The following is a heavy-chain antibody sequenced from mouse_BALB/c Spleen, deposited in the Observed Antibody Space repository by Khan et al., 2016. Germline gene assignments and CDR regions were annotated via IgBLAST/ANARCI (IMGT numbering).Heavy chain of an antibody. CDR1: GYAFTNYL. V-gene: IGHV1-54*01. D-gene: IGHD2-1*01. CDR2: INPGSGGT. Sequence: QVQLQQPGAELVRPGTSVKVSCKASGYAFTNYLIEWVNQRPGQGLEWIGVINPGSGGTDYNEKFKGKATLTADKSSSTAYMQLSSLTYDDSAVYFCASWFYGNYPPYWGQGALVTVSA. J-gene: IGHJ3*01. CDR3: ASWFYGNYPPY.